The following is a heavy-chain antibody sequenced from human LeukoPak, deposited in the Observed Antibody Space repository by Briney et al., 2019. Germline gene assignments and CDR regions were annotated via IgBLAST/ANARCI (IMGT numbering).Heavy chain of an antibody. CDR3: ARDPHGYNSYFDY. CDR2: IYHSGST. CDR1: GGSIKSNNW. Sequence: SETLSLTCAVSGGSIKSNNWWSWVRQPPGKGLEWIGEIYHSGSTNYNPSLESRVTVSVDKSKNQFSLDLSSVTAADTAVYYCARDPHGYNSYFDYWGQGTLVTVSS. D-gene: IGHD5-24*01. V-gene: IGHV4-4*02. J-gene: IGHJ4*02.